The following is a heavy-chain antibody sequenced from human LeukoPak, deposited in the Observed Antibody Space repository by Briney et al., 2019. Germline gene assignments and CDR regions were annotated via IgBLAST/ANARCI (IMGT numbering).Heavy chain of an antibody. D-gene: IGHD3-10*01. J-gene: IGHJ6*03. Sequence: PSETLSLTCTVSGGSISSYYWSWIRQPPGKGLEWIGYIYYSGSTNYNPSLKSRVTISVDTSKNQFSLKLSSVTAADTAVYYCARVPGSGSYYYYYYMDVWGKGTTVTVSS. V-gene: IGHV4-59*01. CDR1: GGSISSYY. CDR3: ARVPGSGSYYYYYYMDV. CDR2: IYYSGST.